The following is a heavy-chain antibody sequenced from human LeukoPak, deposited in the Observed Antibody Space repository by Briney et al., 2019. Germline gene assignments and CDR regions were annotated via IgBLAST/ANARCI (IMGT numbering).Heavy chain of an antibody. Sequence: GGSLRLSCAASGFTFSSYAMSWVRQAPGKGLEWVSAISGSGGSTYYADSGKGRFTISRDNSKNTLYLQMNSLRAEDTAVYYCAKENGYYYDSSVLLGYWGQGTLVTVSS. J-gene: IGHJ4*02. CDR1: GFTFSSYA. CDR2: ISGSGGST. CDR3: AKENGYYYDSSVLLGY. D-gene: IGHD3-22*01. V-gene: IGHV3-23*01.